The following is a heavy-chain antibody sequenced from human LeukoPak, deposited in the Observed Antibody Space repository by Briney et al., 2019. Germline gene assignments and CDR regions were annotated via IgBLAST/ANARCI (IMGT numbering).Heavy chain of an antibody. Sequence: GASVKVSCKASGYTFTGYYTHWVRQAPGQGLEWMGWINPNSGGTNYAQKFQGWVTMTRDTSISTAYMELSRLRSDDTAVYYCASSRRYYYDSSGPDAFDIWGQGTMVTVSS. CDR3: ASSRRYYYDSSGPDAFDI. J-gene: IGHJ3*02. V-gene: IGHV1-2*04. CDR1: GYTFTGYY. CDR2: INPNSGGT. D-gene: IGHD3-22*01.